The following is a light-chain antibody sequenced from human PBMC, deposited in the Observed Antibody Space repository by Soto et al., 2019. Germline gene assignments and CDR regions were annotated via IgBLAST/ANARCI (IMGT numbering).Light chain of an antibody. CDR2: YDD. J-gene: IGLJ2*01. Sequence: QSVLTQPPSVSGAPRQRVTTSCSGSSSNIGKNAVNWYQQVPGKAPKLLIYYDDMVPSGVSDRFSGSKSGTSASLAISGLQSEDEADYFCSSWDDSLNGLVFGGGTKLTVL. CDR1: SSNIGKNA. CDR3: SSWDDSLNGLV. V-gene: IGLV1-36*01.